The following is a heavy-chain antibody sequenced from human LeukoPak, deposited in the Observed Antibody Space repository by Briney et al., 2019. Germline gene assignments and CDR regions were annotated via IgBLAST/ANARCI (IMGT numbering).Heavy chain of an antibody. Sequence: ASVKVSCKASGYTFTSYDINWVRQATGQGLEWMGWMNPNSGNTGYAQKFQGRVTMTRNTSISTAYMELSSLRSEDTAVYYCARDSSPGYYYYYYRMDVWGQGTTVTVSS. V-gene: IGHV1-8*01. CDR3: ARDSSPGYYYYYYRMDV. CDR1: GYTFTSYD. D-gene: IGHD6-13*01. J-gene: IGHJ6*02. CDR2: MNPNSGNT.